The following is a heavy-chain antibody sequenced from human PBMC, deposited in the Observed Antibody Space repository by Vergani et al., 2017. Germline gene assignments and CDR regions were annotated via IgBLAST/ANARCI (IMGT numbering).Heavy chain of an antibody. CDR2: IYYTGTT. V-gene: IGHV4-39*01. Sequence: QLQLQESGPGLVKPSEPLSLTCTVSGVSLGSNSYYWGWIRQPPGKGLEWNGNIYYTGTTYYNEAHKTRLTISVDTSKNLFSLNLTSVTAADTAVYYCTRHGRSGWAGYFQHWGQGTLVTASS. D-gene: IGHD6-19*01. J-gene: IGHJ1*01. CDR3: TRHGRSGWAGYFQH. CDR1: GVSLGSNSYY.